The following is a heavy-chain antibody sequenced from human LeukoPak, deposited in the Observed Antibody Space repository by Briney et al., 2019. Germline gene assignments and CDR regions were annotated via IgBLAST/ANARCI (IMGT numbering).Heavy chain of an antibody. CDR3: ARAHYDILTGYFTHLDY. D-gene: IGHD3-9*01. CDR2: IYYSGST. CDR1: GGSFSGYY. V-gene: IGHV4-59*01. J-gene: IGHJ4*02. Sequence: SETLSLTCAVYGGSFSGYYWSWIRQPPGKGLEGIGYIYYSGSTNYNPSLKSRVTISVDTSKNQFSLKLSSVTAADTAVYYCARAHYDILTGYFTHLDYWGQGTLVTVSS.